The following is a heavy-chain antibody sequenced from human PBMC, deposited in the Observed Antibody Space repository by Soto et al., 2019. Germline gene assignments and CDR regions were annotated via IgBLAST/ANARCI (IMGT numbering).Heavy chain of an antibody. CDR1: GVSISSSSYY. V-gene: IGHV4-39*07. J-gene: IGHJ4*02. CDR3: ATVDTAMAFDY. Sequence: SETLSLTCTVSGVSISSSSYYWGWVRQPPGKGLEWIAYIYHSGNSYYNPSLKSRVTISVDRSKNQFSLKLSSVTAADTAVYYCATVDTAMAFDYWGQGTLVTVSS. CDR2: IYHSGNS. D-gene: IGHD5-18*01.